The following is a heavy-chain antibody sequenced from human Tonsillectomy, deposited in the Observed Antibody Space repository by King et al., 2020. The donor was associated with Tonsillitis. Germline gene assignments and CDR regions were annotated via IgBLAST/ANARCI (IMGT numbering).Heavy chain of an antibody. V-gene: IGHV1-2*02. D-gene: IGHD3-16*02. CDR1: GYTFIDYY. J-gene: IGHJ5*02. CDR3: ARIYRGRLGGGWFDP. Sequence: QLVQSGAEVKKPGASMKVSCKASGYTFIDYYMHWVRQAPGQGLEWMGWINPSSGATDLAQKFQGRVTMTRDTSINTAYMELSRLRSDDTAVYYCARIYRGRLGGGWFDPWGQGTLVTVSS. CDR2: INPSSGAT.